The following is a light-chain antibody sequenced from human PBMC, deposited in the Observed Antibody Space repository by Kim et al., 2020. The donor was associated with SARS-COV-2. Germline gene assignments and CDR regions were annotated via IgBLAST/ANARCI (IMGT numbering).Light chain of an antibody. CDR2: SAS. J-gene: IGKJ1*01. Sequence: SPGERATLSCTASQSVCTNLAWYQQIPGQAPRLLIYSASIRAIGIPARFSGSGSGTDFTLTISSLQSEDLAVYYCQQYDDWPPWTFGQGTKVDIK. CDR3: QQYDDWPPWT. CDR1: QSVCTN. V-gene: IGKV3-15*01.